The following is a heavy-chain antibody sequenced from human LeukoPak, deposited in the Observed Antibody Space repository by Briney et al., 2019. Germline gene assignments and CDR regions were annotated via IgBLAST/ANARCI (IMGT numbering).Heavy chain of an antibody. Sequence: PGGSLRLSCAASGFTFSSYGMHWVRQAPGKGLEWVAFIRYDGSNKYYADSVKGRFTISRDNSKNTLYLQMNSLRAEDTAVYYCAKAKGAIFGVAAFDYWGQGTLVTVSS. CDR3: AKAKGAIFGVAAFDY. CDR1: GFTFSSYG. J-gene: IGHJ4*02. CDR2: IRYDGSNK. V-gene: IGHV3-30*02. D-gene: IGHD3-3*01.